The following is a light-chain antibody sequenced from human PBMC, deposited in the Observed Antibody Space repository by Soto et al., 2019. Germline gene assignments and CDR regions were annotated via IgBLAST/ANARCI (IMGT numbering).Light chain of an antibody. V-gene: IGLV2-11*01. CDR2: AVR. J-gene: IGLJ2*01. Sequence: QSALAQPHSVSGSPGQSVTISCTGTNSDVGRYNSVSWYQQLPGKAPQLIISAVRQRPSGVPDRFSGSKSGNTASLTISGLQTEDEADYYCSSYTSSSTFVFGGGTKVTVL. CDR3: SSYTSSSTFV. CDR1: NSDVGRYNS.